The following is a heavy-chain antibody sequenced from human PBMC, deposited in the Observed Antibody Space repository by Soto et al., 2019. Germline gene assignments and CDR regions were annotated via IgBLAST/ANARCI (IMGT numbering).Heavy chain of an antibody. CDR1: DYTFTNYG. CDR3: AREGGYLDY. Sequence: QVQLVQSGADVKKPGASVRVSCKTSDYTFTNYGISWVRQAPGQGLEWMGWIRGNKGNTNYAQNDQRRVTMTTDTPTSTAYMELRSLRSDDTAVYYCAREGGYLDYWGQGALVTVSS. J-gene: IGHJ4*02. D-gene: IGHD6-13*01. V-gene: IGHV1-18*01. CDR2: IRGNKGNT.